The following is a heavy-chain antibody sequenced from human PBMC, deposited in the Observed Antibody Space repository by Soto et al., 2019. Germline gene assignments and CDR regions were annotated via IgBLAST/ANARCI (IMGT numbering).Heavy chain of an antibody. Sequence: EVQLVESGGGLVKPGGSLRLSCATSGFTFSTYSMNWVRQAPGKGLEWVSSIDSSSSHIHYADSVKGRFTISRDNAKNSLYLQMNSLRAEETAVYYCASTGGTYWGQGAMVTVSS. J-gene: IGHJ4*02. V-gene: IGHV3-21*06. D-gene: IGHD2-8*02. CDR3: ASTGGTY. CDR2: IDSSSSHI. CDR1: GFTFSTYS.